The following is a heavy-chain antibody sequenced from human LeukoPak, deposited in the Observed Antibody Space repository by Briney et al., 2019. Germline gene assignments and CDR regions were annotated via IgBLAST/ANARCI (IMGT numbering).Heavy chain of an antibody. D-gene: IGHD2-15*01. J-gene: IGHJ6*02. CDR3: ARDGYCSGGSCYSVFDYYYGMDV. Sequence: PGGSLRLSCAASGFTFSSYSMNWVRQAPGKGLEWVSYISSSSSTIYYADSVKGRFTIFRDNAKNSLYLQMNSLRAEDTAVYYCARDGYCSGGSCYSVFDYYYGMDVWGQGTTVTVSS. V-gene: IGHV3-48*01. CDR1: GFTFSSYS. CDR2: ISSSSSTI.